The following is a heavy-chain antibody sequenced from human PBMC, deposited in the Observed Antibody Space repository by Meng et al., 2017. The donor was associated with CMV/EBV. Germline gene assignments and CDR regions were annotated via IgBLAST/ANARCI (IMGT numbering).Heavy chain of an antibody. J-gene: IGHJ6*02. Sequence: ASVKVSCKASGYTFTGYYMHWVRQAPGQGLEWMGWINPNSGGTNYAQKFQGRVTMTRDTPISTVYMELSRLRSDDTAVYYCARGIWFGEPGGMDVWGQGTTVTVSS. CDR1: GYTFTGYY. CDR2: INPNSGGT. V-gene: IGHV1-2*02. D-gene: IGHD3-10*01. CDR3: ARGIWFGEPGGMDV.